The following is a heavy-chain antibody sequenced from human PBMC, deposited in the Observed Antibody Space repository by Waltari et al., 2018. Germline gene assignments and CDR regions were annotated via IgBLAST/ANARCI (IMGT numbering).Heavy chain of an antibody. CDR2: ISSGGGTT. J-gene: IGHJ4*02. V-gene: IGHV3-23*01. CDR3: AKDRASHGDPVDY. CDR1: GFTFSSYA. Sequence: EVQLLESGGDLAQPGGSLRLSCTASGFTFSSYAMSWVRQAPGKGLEWVSTISSGGGTTYSADSVKGRFTIARDNSKNTLYLQMNSLRDDDTAIYYCAKDRASHGDPVDYWGQGTLVTVSS. D-gene: IGHD4-17*01.